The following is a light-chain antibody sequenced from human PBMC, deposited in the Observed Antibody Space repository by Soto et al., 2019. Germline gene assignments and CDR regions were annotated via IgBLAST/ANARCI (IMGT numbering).Light chain of an antibody. V-gene: IGKV3-20*01. Sequence: DIVLTQSPGTLSLSPGERATISCRASQSVSISYLAWYQQTPGHAPRLIFYGASSRATGIPDRFSGSGSRADFTIISSRLEHEYVADYYCQQYGCSRTFGQGTKVEIK. J-gene: IGKJ1*01. CDR3: QQYGCSRT. CDR1: QSVSISY. CDR2: GAS.